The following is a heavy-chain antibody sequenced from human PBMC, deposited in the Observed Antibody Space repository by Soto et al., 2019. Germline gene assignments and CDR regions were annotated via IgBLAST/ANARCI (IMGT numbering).Heavy chain of an antibody. J-gene: IGHJ4*02. D-gene: IGHD2-21*02. Sequence: GSLRLSCVASGFTFTSHTMLWVRQAPGKGLEWASAITGGGDFTTATDSVKGRFIISRDNSKNTLYLQMNSLRAEDTAVYYCAKGRGGDYVIASWGQGTLVTVSS. V-gene: IGHV3-23*01. CDR2: ITGGGDFT. CDR3: AKGRGGDYVIAS. CDR1: GFTFTSHT.